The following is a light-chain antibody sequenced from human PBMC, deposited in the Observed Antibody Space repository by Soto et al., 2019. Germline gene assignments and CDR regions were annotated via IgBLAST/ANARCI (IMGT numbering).Light chain of an antibody. CDR2: DAS. V-gene: IGKV1-8*01. CDR3: EQYKTYAT. J-gene: IGKJ1*01. Sequence: ATRMTKAASSFSASTFYINTITFRASQGISSYLAWYQQKPGKAPKLLIYDASSLESWVTSRYTGSGSGIEFTLDMSCLQTDDFSTYFWEQYKTYATCGQGTKVDIK. CDR1: QGISSY.